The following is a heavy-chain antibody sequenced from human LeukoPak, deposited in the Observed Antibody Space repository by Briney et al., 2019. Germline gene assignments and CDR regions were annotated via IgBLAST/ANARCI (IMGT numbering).Heavy chain of an antibody. Sequence: GGSLRLSCAASGFTFSNYAMSWVRQAPEKGLEWVSAHSGSADRTYYADSVKGRFTISRDNSKNTVYLQMNSLRAEDTAVYYCAKGSHYGDLLFEYWGQGTLVTVSS. CDR1: GFTFSNYA. V-gene: IGHV3-23*01. D-gene: IGHD4-17*01. CDR3: AKGSHYGDLLFEY. CDR2: HSGSADRT. J-gene: IGHJ4*02.